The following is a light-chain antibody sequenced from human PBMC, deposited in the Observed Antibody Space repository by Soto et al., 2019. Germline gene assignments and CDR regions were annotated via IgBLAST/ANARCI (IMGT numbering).Light chain of an antibody. V-gene: IGLV3-1*01. Sequence: SSELTQPPSVSVSPGQTASITCSGDKLGDKYASWYQQKPGQSPVLLIYQDTKRPSGIPERFSGSNSGNTATLTISGTQAMDEADYYCQAWDSSTAVFGGGTKLTVL. J-gene: IGLJ2*01. CDR3: QAWDSSTAV. CDR2: QDT. CDR1: KLGDKY.